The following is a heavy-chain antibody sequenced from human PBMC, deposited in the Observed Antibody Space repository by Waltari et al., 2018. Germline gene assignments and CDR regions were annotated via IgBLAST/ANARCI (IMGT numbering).Heavy chain of an antibody. D-gene: IGHD3-3*01. CDR1: GVSVNSDY. CDR2: FYASGGH. V-gene: IGHV4-4*07. CDR3: ARDKRFLGGEQGSYNYHYYMDV. Sequence: QVQLQESGPGLVKSSETLSLTCPVSGVSVNSDYWSWVRQPAGKGLEWIWRFYASGGHNYNPPFQGWVTMSIVTSNNFFSLKFNFVTAPDTAIYFCARDKRFLGGEQGSYNYHYYMDVWGKGATVTVSS. J-gene: IGHJ6*03.